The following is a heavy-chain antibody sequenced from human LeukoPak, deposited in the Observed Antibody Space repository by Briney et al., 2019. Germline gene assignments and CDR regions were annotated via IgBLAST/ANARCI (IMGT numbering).Heavy chain of an antibody. J-gene: IGHJ4*02. Sequence: GGSLRLSCAASGFTFSSYGMHWVRQAPGKGLEWVAFIRYDGSNKYYADSVKGRFTISRDNSKNTLYLQMNSLRAEDTAVYYCAKVLLTAADSFDYWAREPWSSSPQ. V-gene: IGHV3-30*02. D-gene: IGHD6-13*01. CDR2: IRYDGSNK. CDR1: GFTFSSYG. CDR3: AKVLLTAADSFDY.